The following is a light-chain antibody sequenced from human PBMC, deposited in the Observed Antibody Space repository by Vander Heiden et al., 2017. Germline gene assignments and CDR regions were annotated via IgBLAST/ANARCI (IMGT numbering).Light chain of an antibody. CDR3: MQALQTPIT. CDR1: QSRLHTNGYNY. V-gene: IGKV2-28*01. J-gene: IGKJ5*01. CDR2: LGS. Sequence: DIVMTQSPLILSVTPGEPAATSCRSSQSRLHTNGYNYLDWYLQKPGQSPQLLIYLGSNRASGVPDRFSGSGSGTDFTLKISRVEAEDVGVYYCMQALQTPITFGQGTRLEIK.